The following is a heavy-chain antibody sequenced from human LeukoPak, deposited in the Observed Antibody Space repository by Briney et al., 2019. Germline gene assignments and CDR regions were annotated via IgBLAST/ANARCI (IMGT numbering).Heavy chain of an antibody. Sequence: SETLSLTCTVSGGSISSYYWSWIRQPPGKGLEWIGYIYYSGSTNYNPSLKSRVTISVDTSKNQFSLKLSSVTAADTAVYYCARAAYCGGDCYYYFDYWGQGTLVTVSS. D-gene: IGHD2-21*02. CDR2: IYYSGST. CDR1: GGSISSYY. V-gene: IGHV4-59*01. CDR3: ARAAYCGGDCYYYFDY. J-gene: IGHJ4*02.